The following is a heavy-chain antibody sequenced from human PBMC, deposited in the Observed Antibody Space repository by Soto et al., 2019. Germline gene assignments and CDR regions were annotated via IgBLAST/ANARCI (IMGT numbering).Heavy chain of an antibody. J-gene: IGHJ4*02. CDR2: ISGSRAAT. D-gene: IGHD3-3*01. Sequence: VQLLESGGGLVQPGGSLRLSCASSGFTFSSYGMTWVRRPPGKGLEWVSAISGSRAATYYADSVQGRFTISRDNSDNTLYLQMNSLRAEDTAVYSCAKVLYGVVTYFDSWGQGTLVTVSS. CDR1: GFTFSSYG. CDR3: AKVLYGVVTYFDS. V-gene: IGHV3-23*01.